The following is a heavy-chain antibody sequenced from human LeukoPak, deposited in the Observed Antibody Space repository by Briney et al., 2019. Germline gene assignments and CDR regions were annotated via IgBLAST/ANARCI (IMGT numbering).Heavy chain of an antibody. CDR2: ISGSGGST. D-gene: IGHD6-13*01. CDR3: AKDAKYSSSWYYFDY. CDR1: GFTFSSYS. V-gene: IGHV3-23*01. J-gene: IGHJ4*02. Sequence: PGGSLRLSCAASGFTFSSYSMNWVRQAPGKGLEWVSAISGSGGSTYYADSVKGRFTISRDNSKNTLYLQMNSLRAEDTAVYYCAKDAKYSSSWYYFDYWGQGTLVTVSS.